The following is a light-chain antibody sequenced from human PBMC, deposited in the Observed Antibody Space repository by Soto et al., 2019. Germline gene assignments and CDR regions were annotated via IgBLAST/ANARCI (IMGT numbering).Light chain of an antibody. J-gene: IGKJ2*01. CDR1: QSVSSN. V-gene: IGKV3-15*01. Sequence: EIVMTQSPATLSVSPGERATLSCSASQSVSSNLAWYQQKPGQAPRLLIYGASTRATGIPARFSGSGSGTEFTLTISSLQSEDFAFYYCQQYNNWPPTFGQGTKLEIK. CDR3: QQYNNWPPT. CDR2: GAS.